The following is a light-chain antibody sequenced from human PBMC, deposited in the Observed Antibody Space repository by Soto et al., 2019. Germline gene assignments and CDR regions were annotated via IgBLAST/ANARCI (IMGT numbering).Light chain of an antibody. Sequence: QSALTQPPSASGSPGQSVTISCTGTRSVVGGSNYVSWYQHHPGKAPKLIIYEVTKRPSGVPHRFSGSKSGNTASLTVSGLQADDEADYYCSSYGGSNNLLFGGGTKLPVL. CDR1: RSVVGGSNY. V-gene: IGLV2-8*01. CDR2: EVT. J-gene: IGLJ2*01. CDR3: SSYGGSNNLL.